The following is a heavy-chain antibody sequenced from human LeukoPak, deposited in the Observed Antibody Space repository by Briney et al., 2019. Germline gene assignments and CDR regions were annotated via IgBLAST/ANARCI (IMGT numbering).Heavy chain of an antibody. D-gene: IGHD6-19*01. CDR2: IYSGGST. Sequence: GGPLKPSWPASGFTVSSNYMSWVRQAPGKSLEWVSVIYSGGSTYYADSVKGRFTISRDNSKNTLYLQMNSLRAEDTAVYYCAYSSGWYRPPLYWGQGTLVTVSS. J-gene: IGHJ4*02. CDR1: GFTVSSNY. V-gene: IGHV3-53*01. CDR3: AYSSGWYRPPLY.